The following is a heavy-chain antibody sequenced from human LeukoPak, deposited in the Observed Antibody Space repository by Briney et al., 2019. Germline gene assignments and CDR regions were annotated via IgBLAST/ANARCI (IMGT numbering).Heavy chain of an antibody. CDR3: ARDSPVTPIYYYGLDV. V-gene: IGHV4-30-4*01. CDR1: GGSISSGDCY. Sequence: SETLSLTCTVSGGSISSGDCYWSWIRQPPGKGLEWIGDIYYTGTTYYNPSLKSRVSMSVDRSKSQFSLRLSSVAAADTAVYYCARDSPVTPIYYYGLDVWGQGTTVTVSS. J-gene: IGHJ6*02. D-gene: IGHD4-17*01. CDR2: IYYTGTT.